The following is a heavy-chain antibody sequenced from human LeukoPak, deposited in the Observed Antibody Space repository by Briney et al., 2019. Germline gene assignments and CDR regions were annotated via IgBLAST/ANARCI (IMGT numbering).Heavy chain of an antibody. CDR2: FSSKRNST. CDR3: TSGSNGDF. Sequence: GGSLRLSCTASGFTFSICSMNWVRQAPGKGLEWVSSFSSKRNSTHYADSVKGRFTISRGNAKNSLFLQMNGLRVEDTAVYHCTSGSNGDFWGQGTLVTVSS. CDR1: GFTFSICS. V-gene: IGHV3-21*01. D-gene: IGHD4-11*01. J-gene: IGHJ4*02.